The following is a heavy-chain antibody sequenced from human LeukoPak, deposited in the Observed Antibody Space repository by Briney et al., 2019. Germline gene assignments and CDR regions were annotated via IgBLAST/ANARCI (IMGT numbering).Heavy chain of an antibody. CDR1: GYIFTSYY. CDR2: INPSSGST. CDR3: ARANSFGSGSYYSNLDS. V-gene: IGHV1-46*01. Sequence: ASVKVSCKASGYIFTSYYIHWVRQAPGQGLEWVGIINPSSGSTTYVQNFQGRVTMTRDTSTSTVYMELSSLRSEDTAVYYCARANSFGSGSYYSNLDSWGQGTLATVSS. J-gene: IGHJ4*02. D-gene: IGHD3-10*01.